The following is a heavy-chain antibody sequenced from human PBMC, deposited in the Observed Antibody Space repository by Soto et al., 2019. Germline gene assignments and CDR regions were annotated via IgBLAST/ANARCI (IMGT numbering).Heavy chain of an antibody. V-gene: IGHV3-21*01. D-gene: IGHD5-18*01. CDR1: GFTFSSYS. CDR3: ARDLQLEYPPGSL. J-gene: IGHJ4*02. CDR2: ISSSSSYI. Sequence: ESGGGLVKPGGSLRLSCAASGFTFSSYSMNWVRQAPGKGLEWVSSISSSSSYIYYADSVKGRFTISRDNAKNSLYLQMNSLRDEDTAVYYCARDLQLEYPPGSLWGQGTLVTVSS.